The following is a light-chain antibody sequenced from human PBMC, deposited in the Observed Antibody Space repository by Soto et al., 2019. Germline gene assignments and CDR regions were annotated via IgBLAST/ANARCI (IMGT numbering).Light chain of an antibody. CDR2: GAS. V-gene: IGKV3-20*01. CDR3: QQYGSLWFT. CDR1: QSVSSSY. Sequence: EIVLTQSPGTLSLSPGEIATLSCRASQSVSSSYLAWYQQKPGQAPRLLIYGASSRATGIPDRFSGSGSGTDFTLTISRLEPEDFALYYCQQYGSLWFTFGPGTKVDIK. J-gene: IGKJ3*01.